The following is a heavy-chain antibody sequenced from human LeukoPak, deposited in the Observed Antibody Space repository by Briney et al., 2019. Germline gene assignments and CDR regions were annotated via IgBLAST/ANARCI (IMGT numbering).Heavy chain of an antibody. CDR2: IYTSGST. Sequence: SETLSLTCTVSGGSISSYYWSWIRQPAGKGLEWIGSIYTSGSTKHNPSLKSRFTMSVDTSKNQFSLKLSSVTAADTAVYYCARGRPYQLLSYWFDPWGQGTLVTVS. D-gene: IGHD6-6*01. J-gene: IGHJ5*02. V-gene: IGHV4-4*07. CDR3: ARGRPYQLLSYWFDP. CDR1: GGSISSYY.